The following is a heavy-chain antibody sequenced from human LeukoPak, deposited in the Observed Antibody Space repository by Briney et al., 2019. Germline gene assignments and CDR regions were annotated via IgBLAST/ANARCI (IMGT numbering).Heavy chain of an antibody. CDR1: GGSFSGYY. Sequence: SETLSLTCAVYGGSFSGYYWSWIRQPPGKGLEWIGEINHSGSTNYNPSLKSRVTISVDTSKNQFSLKLSSVTAADTAVYYCARVPSRNYYYHMDVWGKGTTVTVSS. CDR2: INHSGST. J-gene: IGHJ6*03. V-gene: IGHV4-34*01. CDR3: ARVPSRNYYYHMDV.